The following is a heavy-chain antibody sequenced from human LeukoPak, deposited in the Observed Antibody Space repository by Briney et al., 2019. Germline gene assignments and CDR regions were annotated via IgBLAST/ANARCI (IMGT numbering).Heavy chain of an antibody. J-gene: IGHJ5*02. CDR3: ARVIGTVTHWFDP. CDR2: IHHSGIT. D-gene: IGHD4-4*01. CDR1: GGSFSGYY. Sequence: SETLSLTCAVYGGSFSGYYWSWVRQPPGKGLEWIGEIHHSGITNYNPSLKSRVTISIDTSKNQFSLKLSSVTAADTAVYYCARVIGTVTHWFDPWGQGTLVTVSS. V-gene: IGHV4-34*01.